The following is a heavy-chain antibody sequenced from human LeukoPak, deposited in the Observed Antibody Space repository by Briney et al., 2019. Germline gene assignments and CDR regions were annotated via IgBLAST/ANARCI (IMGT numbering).Heavy chain of an antibody. CDR1: GGSISSSNW. CDR2: IYHSGGT. Sequence: PSGTLSLTCAVSGGSISSSNWWSWVRQPPGKGLEWIGEIYHSGGTNYNPSLKSRVTISVDKSKNQFSLKLSSVTAADTAVYYCARVTGYSSSWYKRSYYYGMDVWGQGTTVTVSS. CDR3: ARVTGYSSSWYKRSYYYGMDV. J-gene: IGHJ6*02. D-gene: IGHD6-13*01. V-gene: IGHV4-4*02.